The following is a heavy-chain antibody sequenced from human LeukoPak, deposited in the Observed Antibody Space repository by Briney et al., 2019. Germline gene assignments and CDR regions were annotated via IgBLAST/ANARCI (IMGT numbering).Heavy chain of an antibody. CDR2: ISAYNGNT. CDR1: GHTFTSYG. J-gene: IGHJ6*02. V-gene: IGHV1-18*01. Sequence: ASVKVSCKASGHTFTSYGISWVRQAPGQGLEWMGWISAYNGNTNYAQKLQGRVTMTTDTSTSTAYMELRSLRSDDTAVYYCARYNYCSSTSCYYYYYYGMDVWGQGTTVTVSS. D-gene: IGHD2-2*01. CDR3: ARYNYCSSTSCYYYYYYGMDV.